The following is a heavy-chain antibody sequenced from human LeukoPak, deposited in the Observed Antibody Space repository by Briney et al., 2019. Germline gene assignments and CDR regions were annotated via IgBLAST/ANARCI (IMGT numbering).Heavy chain of an antibody. D-gene: IGHD6-19*01. CDR1: GGSISSDCYY. V-gene: IGHV4-39*01. Sequence: PSETLSLTCTVSGGSISSDCYYWGWIRQPPRKGLEWIGTISYSGTTYYNPSLKSRVTISVDTSKNQFSLSLSSMTAADTSFYYCARRHSSGWYPFDYWGQGTLVTVSS. CDR3: ARRHSSGWYPFDY. CDR2: ISYSGTT. J-gene: IGHJ4*02.